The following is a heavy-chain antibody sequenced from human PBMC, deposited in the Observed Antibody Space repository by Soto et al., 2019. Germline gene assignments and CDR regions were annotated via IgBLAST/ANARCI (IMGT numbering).Heavy chain of an antibody. J-gene: IGHJ6*03. CDR2: IIPILGIA. CDR3: ARGSSSWYNFYYMDV. D-gene: IGHD6-13*01. CDR1: GGTFSSYT. V-gene: IGHV1-69*02. Sequence: QVQLVQSGAEVKKPGSSVKVSCKASGGTFSSYTISWVRQAPGQGLEWMGRIIPILGIAKYAQKFQGRVTITADKSTSTAYMELSSLRSEDTAVYYCARGSSSWYNFYYMDVWGKGTTVTVSS.